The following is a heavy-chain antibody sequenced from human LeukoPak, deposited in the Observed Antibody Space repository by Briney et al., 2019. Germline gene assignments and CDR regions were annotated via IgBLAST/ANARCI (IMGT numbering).Heavy chain of an antibody. V-gene: IGHV3-64D*09. D-gene: IGHD2-15*01. J-gene: IGHJ2*01. CDR3: VKRSFSLEAAKGYFDL. CDR2: ISPNGDST. Sequence: GGSLRPSCSASGFTLSSYTMDWVRQAPGKGLEYVSGISPNGDSTYYADSVKGRFTISRDNSKNTLFLQMSSLRAEDTAVYYCVKRSFSLEAAKGYFDLWGRGTLVTVSS. CDR1: GFTLSSYT.